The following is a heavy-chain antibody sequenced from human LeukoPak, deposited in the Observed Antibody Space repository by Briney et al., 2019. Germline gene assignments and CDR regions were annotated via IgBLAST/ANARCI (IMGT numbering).Heavy chain of an antibody. D-gene: IGHD6-13*01. J-gene: IGHJ4*02. CDR1: GGSISSYY. CDR3: GRGTLAAVAYDY. Sequence: SETLSLTCTVSGGSISSYYWGWIRQPAGKGRECIGRIYTSGRTTYNPSLKRRVTMSVDTSKNQFPLQLSSVTGGDTAVYYWGRGTLAAVAYDYWGQGTLVTVSS. V-gene: IGHV4-4*07. CDR2: IYTSGRT.